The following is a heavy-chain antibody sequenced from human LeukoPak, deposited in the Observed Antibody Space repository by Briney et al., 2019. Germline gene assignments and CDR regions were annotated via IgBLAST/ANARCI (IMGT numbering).Heavy chain of an antibody. CDR1: GFTFSSYS. J-gene: IGHJ3*02. V-gene: IGHV3-21*01. CDR3: ASRYCTSTNCYAFDI. Sequence: GGSLRLSCAASGFTFSSYSMNWVRQAPGKGLEWVSSISSDSNYIFYADSVQGRFTISRDNAENSLFLQMNSLRAEDTAVYYCASRYCTSTNCYAFDIWGQGTVVTVSS. D-gene: IGHD2-2*01. CDR2: ISSDSNYI.